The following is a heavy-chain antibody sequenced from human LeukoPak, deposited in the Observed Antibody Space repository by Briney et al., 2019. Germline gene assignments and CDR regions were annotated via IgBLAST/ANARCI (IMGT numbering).Heavy chain of an antibody. J-gene: IGHJ4*02. CDR3: ARDGYAKFDY. V-gene: IGHV3-48*02. CDR1: GFNFRSYR. Sequence: GGALRLSCAAPGFNFRSYRMNWVRQPPGKGLEWVSYISSSTINIYYADSVKGRFTISRDDAKSSLYLQMNSLRDEDTAVYYCARDGYAKFDYWGQGSLVTVSS. CDR2: ISSSTINI. D-gene: IGHD5-18*01.